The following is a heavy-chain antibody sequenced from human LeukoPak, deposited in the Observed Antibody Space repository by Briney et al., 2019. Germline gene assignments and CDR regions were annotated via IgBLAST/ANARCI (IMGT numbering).Heavy chain of an antibody. CDR2: INPNSGGT. J-gene: IGHJ5*02. D-gene: IGHD6-13*01. Sequence: GASVKVSCKASGYTFTGYYMHWVRQAPGQGLEWMGWINPNSGGTNYAQKFRGRVTMTRDTSISTAYMELSRLRSDDTAVYYCARDRYSSSWYKGGNWFDPWGQGTLVTVSS. V-gene: IGHV1-2*02. CDR3: ARDRYSSSWYKGGNWFDP. CDR1: GYTFTGYY.